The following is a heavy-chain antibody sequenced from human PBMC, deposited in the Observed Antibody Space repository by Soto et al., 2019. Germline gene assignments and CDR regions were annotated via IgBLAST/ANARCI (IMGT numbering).Heavy chain of an antibody. CDR1: GGSISSYY. D-gene: IGHD6-19*01. V-gene: IGHV4-59*01. CDR2: IYYSGST. J-gene: IGHJ6*02. Sequence: SETLSLTCTVSGGSISSYYWSWIRQPPGKGLEWIGYIYYSGSTNYNPSLKSRVTISVDTSKNQFSLKLSSVTAADTAVYYCARSWQWPLYGMDVWGHGTTVTVSS. CDR3: ARSWQWPLYGMDV.